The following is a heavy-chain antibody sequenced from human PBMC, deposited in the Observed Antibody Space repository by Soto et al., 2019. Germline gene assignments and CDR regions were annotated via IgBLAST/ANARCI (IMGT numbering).Heavy chain of an antibody. CDR3: ARDPRGCQGGTSCYFRPHNWFDP. CDR2: IIPIFGTA. V-gene: IGHV1-69*13. CDR1: GATFSSYA. J-gene: IGHJ5*02. D-gene: IGHD2-2*01. Sequence: GASVKVSRKASGATFSSYAISWVRQAPGQGLEWMGGIIPIFGTANYAQKFQGRVTITADESTSTAYMELSSLRSEDTAVYYCARDPRGCQGGTSCYFRPHNWFDPWGQGTLVTVPQ.